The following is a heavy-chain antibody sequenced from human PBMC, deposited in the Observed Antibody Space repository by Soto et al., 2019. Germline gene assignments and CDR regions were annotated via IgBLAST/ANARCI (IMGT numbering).Heavy chain of an antibody. V-gene: IGHV4-34*01. D-gene: IGHD5-12*01. CDR3: ARGVAPINWFDP. CDR1: GGSFSGYY. J-gene: IGHJ5*02. Sequence: QVQLQQWGAGLLKPSETLSLTCAVYGGSFSGYYWSWIRQPPGKGLEWIGEINHSGSTNYNQSLKSRVTISVDTSKNQFSLKLSSVTAADTAVYYCARGVAPINWFDPWGQGTLVTVSS. CDR2: INHSGST.